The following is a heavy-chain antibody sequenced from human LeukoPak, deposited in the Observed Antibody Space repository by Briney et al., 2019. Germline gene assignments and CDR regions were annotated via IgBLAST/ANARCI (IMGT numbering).Heavy chain of an antibody. D-gene: IGHD1-26*01. V-gene: IGHV1-69*05. CDR3: ARGGLYSGSYYNWFDP. J-gene: IGHJ5*02. CDR2: IIPIFGTA. CDR1: GGTFSSYA. Sequence: SVKVSCKASGGTFSSYAISCVRQAPGQGLECMGGIIPIFGTANYAYKFQGRVTITTDESTSTAYMELSSLRSEDTAVYYCARGGLYSGSYYNWFDPWGQGTLVTVSS.